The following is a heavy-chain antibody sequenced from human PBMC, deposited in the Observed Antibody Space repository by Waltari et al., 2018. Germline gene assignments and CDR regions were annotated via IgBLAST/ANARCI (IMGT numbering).Heavy chain of an antibody. CDR2: INPSGGST. V-gene: IGHV1-46*01. J-gene: IGHJ4*02. CDR1: GYTFTSYY. Sequence: QVQLVQSGAEVKKPGASVKVSCKASGYTFTSYYMHWVRQAPGQGLEWMGIINPSGGSTSYAQKFQGRVTMTRDTSTSTVYMELSSLRSEDTAVYYCARGVTMIVVVTHFDYWGQGTLVTVSS. CDR3: ARGVTMIVVVTHFDY. D-gene: IGHD3-22*01.